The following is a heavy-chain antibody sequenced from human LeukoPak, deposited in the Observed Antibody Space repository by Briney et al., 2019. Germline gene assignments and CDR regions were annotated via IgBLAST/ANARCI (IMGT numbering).Heavy chain of an antibody. J-gene: IGHJ4*02. V-gene: IGHV4-61*01. CDR1: GGSIRSGSYY. D-gene: IGHD6-13*01. CDR2: ISYSGST. CDR3: ARGMSSSWPGRVDY. Sequence: SQTLSLICTVSGGSIRSGSYYWSWIRQPPGKRLEWIGYISYSGSTLYNPSLESRVTISVDTSKNQFSLQLRSVTAADTAVYYCARGMSSSWPGRVDYWGQGTLVTVSS.